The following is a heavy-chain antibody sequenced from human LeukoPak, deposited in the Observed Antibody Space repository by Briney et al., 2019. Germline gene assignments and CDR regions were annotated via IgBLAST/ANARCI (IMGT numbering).Heavy chain of an antibody. D-gene: IGHD2-8*01. V-gene: IGHV1-69*05. CDR2: IIPIFGTA. Sequence: SVKVSCKASGGTFSSYAISWVRQAPGHGLEWMGRIIPIFGTANYAQKFQGRVTITTDEPTSTAYMELSSLRSEDTAVYYCARTGALMVYATDQFDYWGQGTLVTVSS. J-gene: IGHJ4*02. CDR1: GGTFSSYA. CDR3: ARTGALMVYATDQFDY.